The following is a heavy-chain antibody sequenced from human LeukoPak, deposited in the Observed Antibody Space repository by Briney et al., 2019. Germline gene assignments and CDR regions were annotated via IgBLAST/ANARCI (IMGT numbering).Heavy chain of an antibody. D-gene: IGHD3-3*01. J-gene: IGHJ4*02. V-gene: IGHV3-9*01. CDR3: TKDSRSSGYYSHFDY. Sequence: GRSLRLSCAASGFTFDDYAIHWVRQTPGKGLEWVSGISWNSGNIGYADSVKGRFTISRDNAKNSLYLEMNSLRPEDTALYYCTKDSRSSGYYSHFDYWGQGILVTVSS. CDR1: GFTFDDYA. CDR2: ISWNSGNI.